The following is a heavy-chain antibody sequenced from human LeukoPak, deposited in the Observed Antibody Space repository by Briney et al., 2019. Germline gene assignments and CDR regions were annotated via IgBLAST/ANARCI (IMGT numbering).Heavy chain of an antibody. CDR3: ARQIAVVEPTDPNWFDS. V-gene: IGHV4-39*07. D-gene: IGHD2-21*01. CDR2: IFYSGNT. CDR1: GGSISSSIFY. J-gene: IGHJ5*01. Sequence: PSETLSLTCTVSGGSISSSIFYWGWIPQPPGKGLEWIGSIFYSGNTYYTPSLQSRVTMSLDTSKSQFSLSLTSVTAADTAVYYCARQIAVVEPTDPNWFDSWGQGTLVTVSS.